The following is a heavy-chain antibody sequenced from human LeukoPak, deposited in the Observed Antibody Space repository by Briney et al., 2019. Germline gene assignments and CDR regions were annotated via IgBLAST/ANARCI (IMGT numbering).Heavy chain of an antibody. V-gene: IGHV4-59*12. J-gene: IGHJ3*02. D-gene: IGHD3-10*01. CDR2: IYYSGST. CDR3: AKSNGYGLVDI. Sequence: SETLSLTCTVSGGSISSYYWSWIRRPPGKGLEWIGYIYYSGSTNYNPSLKSRVTISVDASRNQFSLKLNSVTAADTAVYYCAKSNGYGLVDIWGQGTMVTVSS. CDR1: GGSISSYY.